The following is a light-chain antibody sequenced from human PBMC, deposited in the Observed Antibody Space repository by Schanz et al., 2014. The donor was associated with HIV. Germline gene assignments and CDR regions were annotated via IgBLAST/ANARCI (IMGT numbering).Light chain of an antibody. CDR3: QSYDSSLSGSWV. Sequence: QSVLTQPPSVSGAPGQGVTISCSGSSSNIGANYDVHWYQQLPGTAPKLLIYGNINRPSGVPDRFSASKSGTSASLAITGLQADDEGDYYCQSYDSSLSGSWVFGGGTKLTVL. V-gene: IGLV1-40*01. CDR2: GNI. CDR1: SSNIGANYD. J-gene: IGLJ3*02.